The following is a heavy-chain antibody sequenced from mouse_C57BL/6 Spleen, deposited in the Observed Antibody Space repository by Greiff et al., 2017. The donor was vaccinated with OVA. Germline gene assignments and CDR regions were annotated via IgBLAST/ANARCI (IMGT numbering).Heavy chain of an antibody. V-gene: IGHV5-12*01. CDR1: GFTFSDYY. CDR3: ARPYYYGSSPGWFAY. D-gene: IGHD1-1*01. J-gene: IGHJ3*01. CDR2: ISNGGGST. Sequence: EVKVVESGGGLVQPGGSLKLSCAASGFTFSDYYMYWVRQTPEKRLEWVAYISNGGGSTYYPDTVKGRFTISRDNAKNTLYLQMSRLKSEDTAMYYCARPYYYGSSPGWFAYWGQGTLVTVSA.